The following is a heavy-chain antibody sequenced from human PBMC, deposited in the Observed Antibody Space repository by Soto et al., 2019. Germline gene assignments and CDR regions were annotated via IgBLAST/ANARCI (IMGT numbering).Heavy chain of an antibody. CDR1: GFTFSSYA. V-gene: IGHV3-23*01. CDR3: ARDRNGWETQATYFDY. Sequence: GGSLRLSCAASGFTFSSYAMSWVRQAPGKGLEWVSAISGSGGSTYYADSVKGRFTISRDDSKGIAYLQMNSLKTEDTAVYYCARDRNGWETQATYFDYWGQGTLVTVSS. CDR2: ISGSGGST. D-gene: IGHD1-26*01. J-gene: IGHJ4*02.